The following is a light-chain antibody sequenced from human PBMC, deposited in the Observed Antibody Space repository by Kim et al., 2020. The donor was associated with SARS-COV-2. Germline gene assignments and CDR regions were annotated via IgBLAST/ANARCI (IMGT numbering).Light chain of an antibody. CDR2: AAS. CDR1: QGISSY. Sequence: AIRLTQSPSSLSASAGDRVSITCLASQGISSYLAWYQQRPGKAPNLLIYAASTLQPGVPSRFSGSGSGTEFTLTINSLQSEDFATYYCQHYYSYPWTFGQGTKVDIK. V-gene: IGKV1-8*01. J-gene: IGKJ1*01. CDR3: QHYYSYPWT.